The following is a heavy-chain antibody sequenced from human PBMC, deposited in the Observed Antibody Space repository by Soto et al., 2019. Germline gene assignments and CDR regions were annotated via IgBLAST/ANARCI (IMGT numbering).Heavy chain of an antibody. CDR2: IIPIFGTA. V-gene: IGHV1-69*06. CDR3: ARDLWNFLYYYDSSGPRNYYGMDV. D-gene: IGHD3-22*01. J-gene: IGHJ6*02. Sequence: SVKVSCEASGGTFSSYAMSWVRQAPGEGLEGMGGIIPIFGTANYAQKFQGRVTITADKSTSTAYMELSSLRSEDTAVYYCARDLWNFLYYYDSSGPRNYYGMDVWGQGTPVTV. CDR1: GGTFSSYA.